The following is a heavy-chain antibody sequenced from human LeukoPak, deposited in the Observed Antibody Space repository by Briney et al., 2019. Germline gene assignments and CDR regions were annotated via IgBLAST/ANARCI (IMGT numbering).Heavy chain of an antibody. D-gene: IGHD3-10*01. CDR1: GFTFSNAL. V-gene: IGHV3-15*01. CDR3: TTDRAPMVRGVINFDY. Sequence: GGSLRLSCAASGFTFSNALMSWVRQAPGKGLEWVGRIKSKTDGGTTDYAAPVKGRFTISRDDSKNTLYLQMNSLKTEDTAVYYCTTDRAPMVRGVINFDYWGQGTLVTVSS. J-gene: IGHJ4*02. CDR2: IKSKTDGGTT.